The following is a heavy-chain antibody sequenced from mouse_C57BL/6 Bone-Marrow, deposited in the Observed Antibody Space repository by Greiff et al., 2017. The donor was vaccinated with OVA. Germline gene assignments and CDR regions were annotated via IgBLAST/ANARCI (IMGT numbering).Heavy chain of an antibody. Sequence: EVMLVESGEGLVKPGGSLKLSCAASGFTFSSYAMSWVRQTPEKRLEWVAYISSGGDYIYYADTVKGRFTISRDNARNTLYLQMSSLKSEDTAMYYCTREGYYYYGSSPFAYWGQGTLVTVSA. J-gene: IGHJ3*01. CDR1: GFTFSSYA. CDR2: ISSGGDYI. CDR3: TREGYYYYGSSPFAY. D-gene: IGHD1-1*01. V-gene: IGHV5-9-1*02.